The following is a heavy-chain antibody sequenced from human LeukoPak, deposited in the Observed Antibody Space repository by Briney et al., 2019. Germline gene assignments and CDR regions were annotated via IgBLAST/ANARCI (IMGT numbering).Heavy chain of an antibody. V-gene: IGHV3-21*01. CDR1: GFTFSSYS. CDR3: ARVFYGGNSAFDY. CDR2: ISSSSSYI. D-gene: IGHD4-23*01. J-gene: IGHJ4*02. Sequence: GGSLRLSCAASGFTFSSYSMNWVRQAPGKGLEWVSSISSSSSYIYYADSVKGRFTISRDNAKNSLYLQMNSLRAEDTAMYYCARVFYGGNSAFDYWGQGTLVTVSS.